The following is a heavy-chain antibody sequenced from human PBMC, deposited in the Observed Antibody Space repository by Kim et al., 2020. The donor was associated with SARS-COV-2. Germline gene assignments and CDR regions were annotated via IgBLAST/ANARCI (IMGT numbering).Heavy chain of an antibody. D-gene: IGHD3-10*01. CDR1: GFTFSSYA. Sequence: GGSLRLSCAASGFTFSSYAMSWVRQAPGKGLEWVSAISGSGGSTYYADSVKGRFTISRDNSKNTLYLQMNSLRAEDTAVYYCAKGLLGSLTMVRGVIIDAFDIWGQGTMVTVSS. J-gene: IGHJ3*02. CDR2: ISGSGGST. V-gene: IGHV3-23*01. CDR3: AKGLLGSLTMVRGVIIDAFDI.